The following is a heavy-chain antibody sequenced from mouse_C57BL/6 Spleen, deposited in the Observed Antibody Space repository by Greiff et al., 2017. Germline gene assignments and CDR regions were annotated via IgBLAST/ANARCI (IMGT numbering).Heavy chain of an antibody. CDR1: GYTFTSYW. V-gene: IGHV1-50*01. CDR3: ARGYYGSSYWYFDV. Sequence: VQLQQSGAELVKPGASVKLSCKASGYTFTSYWMQWVKQRPGKGLEWIGEIDPSDSYTNYNQKFKGKATLTVDTSSSPAYMQLSSLTSEDSAVYYCARGYYGSSYWYFDVWGTGTTVTVSS. CDR2: IDPSDSYT. D-gene: IGHD1-1*01. J-gene: IGHJ1*03.